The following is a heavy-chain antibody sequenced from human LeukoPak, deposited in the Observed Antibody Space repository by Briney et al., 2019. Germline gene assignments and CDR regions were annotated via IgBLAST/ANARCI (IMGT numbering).Heavy chain of an antibody. D-gene: IGHD2-2*01. CDR1: GFTFSSYW. CDR3: ARDGVLGYCSSTSCPAYYYYYGMDV. J-gene: IGHJ6*02. Sequence: GGSLRLSCAASGFTFSSYWMSWVRQAPGKGLEWVANIRQDGSEKYYVDSVKGRFTISRDNAKNSLYLQMNSLRAEDTAVYYCARDGVLGYCSSTSCPAYYYYYGMDVWGQGTTVTVSS. CDR2: IRQDGSEK. V-gene: IGHV3-7*01.